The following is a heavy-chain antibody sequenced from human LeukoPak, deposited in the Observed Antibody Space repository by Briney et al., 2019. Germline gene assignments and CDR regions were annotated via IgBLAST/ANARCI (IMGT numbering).Heavy chain of an antibody. Sequence: SETLSLTCTVSGGSISSGSYYWNWIRQPAGKGLEWIGRIYTSGSTNYSPSLNSRVAISVDTSKNQFSLKLSSVTAADTAEYYCARHLYYSASGFWYIDLWGRGTLVIVSP. CDR3: ARHLYYSASGFWYIDL. V-gene: IGHV4-61*02. CDR1: GGSISSGSYY. D-gene: IGHD3-10*01. CDR2: IYTSGST. J-gene: IGHJ2*01.